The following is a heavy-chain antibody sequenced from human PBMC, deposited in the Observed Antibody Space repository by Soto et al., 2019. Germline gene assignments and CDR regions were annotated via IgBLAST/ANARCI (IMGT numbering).Heavy chain of an antibody. CDR3: ARVRDWFDT. D-gene: IGHD3-3*01. CDR2: INHSGST. CDR1: GGSFSGYY. J-gene: IGHJ5*02. Sequence: SETLSLTCAVYGGSFSGYYWSCIRQPPGKGLEGIGEINHSGSTNYNPSLKSRVTISVDTSKNQFSLRLTSVTAADTAVYYCARVRDWFDTWGQGTLVTVSS. V-gene: IGHV4-34*01.